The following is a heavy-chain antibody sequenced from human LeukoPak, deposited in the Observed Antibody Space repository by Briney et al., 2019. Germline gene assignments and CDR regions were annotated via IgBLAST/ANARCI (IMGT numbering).Heavy chain of an antibody. CDR1: GGSISNYY. CDR3: AREGPLEGFDY. CDR2: ISYSGNT. Sequence: SETLSLTCTVSGGSISNYYWTWIRQPPGKGLEWIGFISYSGNTNYNPSLKSRVTISLDTSKNQFSLKLSSVTAADTAVYYCAREGPLEGFDYWGQGTLVTVSS. V-gene: IGHV4-59*12. J-gene: IGHJ4*02.